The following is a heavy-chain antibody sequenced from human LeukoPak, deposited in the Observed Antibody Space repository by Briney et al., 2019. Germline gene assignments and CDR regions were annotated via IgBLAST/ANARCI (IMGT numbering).Heavy chain of an antibody. V-gene: IGHV3-21*06. J-gene: IGHJ5*02. CDR2: ISTTDTEKYI. D-gene: IGHD2-15*01. Sequence: GGSLRLSCAASGFAFSDFSMVWVRQAPGKGLEWVSSISTTDTEKYIYYVDSVKGRFTISRDNARNSLYLQMNTLRAEDTAVYSCARGADGVSSNSRGWFDPWGQGTLVTVSS. CDR1: GFAFSDFS. CDR3: ARGADGVSSNSRGWFDP.